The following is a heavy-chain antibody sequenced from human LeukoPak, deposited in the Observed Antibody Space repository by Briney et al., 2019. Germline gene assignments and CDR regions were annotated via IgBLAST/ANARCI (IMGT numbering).Heavy chain of an antibody. V-gene: IGHV1-2*02. J-gene: IGHJ4*02. CDR1: GYTFTDYY. CDR3: ASRGGLYCSGGSCSFDY. Sequence: ASVKVSCKASGYTFTDYYMHWVRQAPGQGLEWMGWINPNSGGTNYAQKFQGRVTMTRDTSISTAYMELSRLRSDDTAVYYCASRGGLYCSGGSCSFDYWGQGTLVTVSS. D-gene: IGHD2-15*01. CDR2: INPNSGGT.